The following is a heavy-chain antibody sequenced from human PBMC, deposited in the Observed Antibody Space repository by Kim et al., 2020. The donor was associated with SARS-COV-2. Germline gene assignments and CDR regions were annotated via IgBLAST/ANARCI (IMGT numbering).Heavy chain of an antibody. CDR3: ARGVTIVRRAGSVDY. V-gene: IGHV4-34*01. J-gene: IGHJ4*02. CDR1: GGSFSGYY. CDR2: INHSGST. Sequence: SETLSLTCAVYGGSFSGYYWSWIRQPPGKGLEWVGEINHSGSTNYNPSLKSRVTISVDTPKNQFSLKLSSVTAADTAVYYCARGVTIVRRAGSVDYWGQGTLDTVSS. D-gene: IGHD4-4*01.